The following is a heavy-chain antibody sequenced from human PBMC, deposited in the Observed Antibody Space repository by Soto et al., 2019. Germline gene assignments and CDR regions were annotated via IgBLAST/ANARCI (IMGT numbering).Heavy chain of an antibody. CDR1: GYTFTSYA. CDR2: INPYNGNT. J-gene: IGHJ4*02. CDR3: ARDTAMARPDA. Sequence: QVQLVQSGTEVKKPGASVKVSCKASGYTFTSYAISWVRQAPGQGLEWMGWINPYNGNTNYAQKLQGRVTMTTDTSTSKAYMELRSLRSDDTAVYYCARDTAMARPDAWGQGTLVTVSS. D-gene: IGHD5-18*01. V-gene: IGHV1-18*01.